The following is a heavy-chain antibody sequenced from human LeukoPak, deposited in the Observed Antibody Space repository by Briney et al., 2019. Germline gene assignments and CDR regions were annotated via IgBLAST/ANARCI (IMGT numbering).Heavy chain of an antibody. D-gene: IGHD6-19*01. CDR1: GYTFTGYY. Sequence: ASVKVSCKASGYTFTGYYMHWVRQAPGQGLEWMGWINPNSGGTNYAQKFQGRVTITTDESTSTAYMELSSLRSEDTAVYYCARDPAVAGFDDAFDIWGQGTMVTVSS. CDR2: INPNSGGT. J-gene: IGHJ3*02. CDR3: ARDPAVAGFDDAFDI. V-gene: IGHV1-2*02.